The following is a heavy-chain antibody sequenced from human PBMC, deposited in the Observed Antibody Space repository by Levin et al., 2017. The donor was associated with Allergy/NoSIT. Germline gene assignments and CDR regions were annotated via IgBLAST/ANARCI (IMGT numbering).Heavy chain of an antibody. J-gene: IGHJ4*02. CDR2: MNPNSGNT. CDR1: GYTFTSYD. CDR3: ARGRRGYSGYDLGY. V-gene: IGHV1-8*01. Sequence: GESLKISCKASGYTFTSYDINWVRQATGQGLEWMGWMNPNSGNTGYAQKFQGRVTMTRNTSISTAYMELSSVGSEDTAVYYCARGRRGYSGYDLGYWGQGPLVTVSS. D-gene: IGHD5-12*01.